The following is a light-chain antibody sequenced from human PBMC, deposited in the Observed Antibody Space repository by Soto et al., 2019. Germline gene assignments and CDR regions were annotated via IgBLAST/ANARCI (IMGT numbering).Light chain of an antibody. V-gene: IGKV1-39*01. CDR2: AAS. CDR3: QQSFKSLYT. Sequence: DIQMSQSPSPLSSSVGDRVTITCRASQSIGSYLYCYQQKPGKAPNLLIYAASSLQSGVPPRFSGSGSGTDFNLTISSLQPEDFATYYCQQSFKSLYTFGQGTKLEIK. CDR1: QSIGSY. J-gene: IGKJ2*01.